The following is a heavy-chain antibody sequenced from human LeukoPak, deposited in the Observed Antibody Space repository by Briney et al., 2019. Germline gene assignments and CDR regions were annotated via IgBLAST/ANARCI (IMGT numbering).Heavy chain of an antibody. Sequence: GGSLRLSCAASGFTFSSYAMSWVRQAPGKGLEWVAVISYDGSNKYYADSVKGRFTISRDNSKNTLYLQMNSLRAEDTAVYYCAKDLRLGELSPPVGYWGQGTLVTVSS. D-gene: IGHD3-16*02. CDR1: GFTFSSYA. CDR3: AKDLRLGELSPPVGY. J-gene: IGHJ4*02. V-gene: IGHV3-30-3*02. CDR2: ISYDGSNK.